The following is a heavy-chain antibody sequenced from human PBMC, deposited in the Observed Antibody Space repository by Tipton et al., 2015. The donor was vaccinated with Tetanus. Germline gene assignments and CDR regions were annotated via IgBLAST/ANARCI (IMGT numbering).Heavy chain of an antibody. Sequence: GSLRLSCSGSGFIFTDYWMGWVRQAPGKGPEWVANIKEDGSEMYYADSVKGRFTISRDNARNSLSVHMNSLTAEDTAVYYCARLRVYCSTACYSREDYWGQGTLVTVSS. CDR1: GFIFTDYW. CDR3: ARLRVYCSTACYSREDY. CDR2: IKEDGSEM. V-gene: IGHV3-7*01. J-gene: IGHJ4*02. D-gene: IGHD2/OR15-2a*01.